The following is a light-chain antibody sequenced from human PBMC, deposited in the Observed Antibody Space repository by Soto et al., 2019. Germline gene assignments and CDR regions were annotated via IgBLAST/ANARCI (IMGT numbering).Light chain of an antibody. CDR1: QSVSSNY. Sequence: EIVLKQSPGTLSLTPGERATLSCRASQSVSSNYLAWYQHKPGQAPRLLIYGASNRATGIPDRFSGSGSGTDFTLTISRLEPEDFAVYYCQQYGSSSWTFGQGTKVDIK. CDR2: GAS. J-gene: IGKJ1*01. V-gene: IGKV3-20*01. CDR3: QQYGSSSWT.